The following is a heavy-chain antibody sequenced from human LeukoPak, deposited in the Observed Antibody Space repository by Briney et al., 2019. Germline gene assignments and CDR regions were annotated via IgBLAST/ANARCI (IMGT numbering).Heavy chain of an antibody. Sequence: ASVKVSCKASGYTFTSYYTHWVRQAPGQGLEWMGIIKPSGGSTLYAQKFQGRVTVTSDMSTSTVYVELSSLRSGDTAVYYCAREVPENSNFDYWGQGTLVTVSS. V-gene: IGHV1-46*01. CDR2: IKPSGGST. CDR3: AREVPENSNFDY. J-gene: IGHJ4*02. CDR1: GYTFTSYY. D-gene: IGHD2-21*01.